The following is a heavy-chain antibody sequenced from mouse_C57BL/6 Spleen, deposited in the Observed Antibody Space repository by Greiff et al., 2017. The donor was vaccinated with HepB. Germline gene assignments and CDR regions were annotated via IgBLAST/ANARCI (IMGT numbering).Heavy chain of an antibody. J-gene: IGHJ2*01. D-gene: IGHD2-12*01. CDR3: ARGVLLHGDCLDY. CDR2: IDPEDGDT. V-gene: IGHV14-2*01. Sequence: EVQLQQSGAELVKPGASVKLSCTASGFNIKDYYMHWVKQRTEQGLEWIGRIDPEDGDTKYAPKFQGKATITADTSSNTAYLQRSSLTSEDTAVYYWARGVLLHGDCLDYWGQGTTLTVPS. CDR1: GFNIKDYY.